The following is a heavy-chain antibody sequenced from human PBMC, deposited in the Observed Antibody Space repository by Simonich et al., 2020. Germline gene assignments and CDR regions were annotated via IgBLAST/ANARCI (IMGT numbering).Heavy chain of an antibody. CDR1: GGSISSSSYY. CDR3: ARWAYSSSYFDY. V-gene: IGHV4-39*01. CDR2: IHYSGST. J-gene: IGHJ4*02. D-gene: IGHD6-6*01. Sequence: QLQLQESGPGLVKPSETLSLTCTVSGGSISSSSYYWGWIRQPPGKGLEWIGSIHYSGSTYYNPSLKSRVTISVDTSKNQFSLKLSSVTAADTAVYYCARWAYSSSYFDYWGQGTLVTVSS.